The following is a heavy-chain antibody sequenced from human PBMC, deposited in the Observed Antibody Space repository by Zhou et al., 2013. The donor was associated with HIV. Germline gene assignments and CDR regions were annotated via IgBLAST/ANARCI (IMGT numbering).Heavy chain of an antibody. V-gene: IGHV1-18*01. Sequence: QVQLVQSGAEVKKPGASVKVSCKASGYTFTSYGISWVRQAPGQGLEWMGWISAYNGNTNYAQKLQGRVTMTTDTSTSTAYMELRSLRSDDTAVYYCAREAMGSSWYKRGYYMDVWGKGTTVTVSS. J-gene: IGHJ6*03. CDR1: GYTFTSYG. CDR3: AREAMGSSWYKRGYYMDV. D-gene: IGHD6-13*01. CDR2: ISAYNGNT.